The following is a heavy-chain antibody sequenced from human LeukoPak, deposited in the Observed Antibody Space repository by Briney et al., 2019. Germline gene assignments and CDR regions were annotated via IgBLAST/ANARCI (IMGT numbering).Heavy chain of an antibody. Sequence: ASVKVSCKVSGYTISEVSIHWVRQAPGKGLEWMGGLDPEDDKRFYAQKFQGRVTMTEDTSTDTAYMELSSLRSDDTAVYYCAKAPFTNWSGWFDPWGQGTLVTV. CDR1: GYTISEVS. D-gene: IGHD7-27*01. CDR2: LDPEDDKR. V-gene: IGHV1-24*01. J-gene: IGHJ5*02. CDR3: AKAPFTNWSGWFDP.